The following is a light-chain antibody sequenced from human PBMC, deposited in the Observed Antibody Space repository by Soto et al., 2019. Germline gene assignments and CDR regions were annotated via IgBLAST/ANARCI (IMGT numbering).Light chain of an antibody. Sequence: QSALTQPASVSGSPGQSITISCTGTSSDIGGYKSVSWYQQHPGKAPKAMIYDVSNRPSGVSNRFSGSKSGNTASLTISGLQAEDEADYYCSSYTSSTTLVFGTGTKLTVL. CDR1: SSDIGGYKS. CDR2: DVS. J-gene: IGLJ1*01. V-gene: IGLV2-14*03. CDR3: SSYTSSTTLV.